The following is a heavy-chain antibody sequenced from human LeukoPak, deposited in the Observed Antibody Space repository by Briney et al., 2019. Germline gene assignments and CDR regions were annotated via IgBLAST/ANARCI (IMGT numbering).Heavy chain of an antibody. CDR2: IYYSGST. Sequence: LETLSLTCTVSGGSISSYYWSWIRQPPGKGLEWIGYIYYSGSTNYNPSLKSRVTISVDTSKNQFSLKLSSVAAADTAVYYCARGRLGYCSGGSCYTDWPFDYWGQGTLVTVSS. J-gene: IGHJ4*02. CDR3: ARGRLGYCSGGSCYTDWPFDY. CDR1: GGSISSYY. V-gene: IGHV4-59*01. D-gene: IGHD2-15*01.